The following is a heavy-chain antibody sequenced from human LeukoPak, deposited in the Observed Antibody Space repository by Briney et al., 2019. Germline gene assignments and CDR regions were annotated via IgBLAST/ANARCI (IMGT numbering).Heavy chain of an antibody. CDR1: GFTFSSYS. J-gene: IGHJ6*03. Sequence: GGSLRLSCAASGFTFSSYSMNWVRQAPGKGLEWVSSISSSSSYIYYADSVKGRFTISRDNAKNSPYLQMNSLRAEDTAVYYCARDSLEVFGVLGPTYYYYMDVWGKGTTVTVSS. D-gene: IGHD3-3*01. V-gene: IGHV3-21*01. CDR2: ISSSSSYI. CDR3: ARDSLEVFGVLGPTYYYYMDV.